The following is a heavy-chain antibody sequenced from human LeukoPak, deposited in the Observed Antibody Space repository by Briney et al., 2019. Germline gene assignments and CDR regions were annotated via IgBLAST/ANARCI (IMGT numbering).Heavy chain of an antibody. D-gene: IGHD3-9*01. J-gene: IGHJ6*02. CDR2: INPNSGGT. Sequence: ASVTVSCKASGYTFTGYYMHWVRQAPGQGLEWMGWINPNSGGTNYAQKFQGRVTMTRDTSISTAYMELSRLRSDDTAVYYCARDYDILTGYYYYYGMDVWGQGTTVTVSS. V-gene: IGHV1-2*02. CDR3: ARDYDILTGYYYYYGMDV. CDR1: GYTFTGYY.